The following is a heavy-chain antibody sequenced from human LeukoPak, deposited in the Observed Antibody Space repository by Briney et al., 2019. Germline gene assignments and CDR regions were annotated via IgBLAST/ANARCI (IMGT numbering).Heavy chain of an antibody. V-gene: IGHV1-8*01. J-gene: IGHJ4*02. D-gene: IGHD6-19*01. CDR3: ARGRDSSGWFHLDY. CDR1: GYTFTSYD. Sequence: ASGKVSCKASGYTFTSYDINWVRQATGQGLEWMGWMNPNSGNTFYAQKFHGRVTMTRNTSISTAYMELSSLRSEDTAVYYCARGRDSSGWFHLDYWGQGTLVTVSS. CDR2: MNPNSGNT.